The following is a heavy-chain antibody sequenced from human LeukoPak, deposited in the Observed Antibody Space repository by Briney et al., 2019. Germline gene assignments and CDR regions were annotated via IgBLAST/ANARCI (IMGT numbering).Heavy chain of an antibody. J-gene: IGHJ4*02. CDR2: IYYTGNS. V-gene: IGHV4-39*01. Sequence: SETLSLTCTVSGGSFISGTYYWGWIRQPPGKGLEWIGNIYYTGNSYNNPSLESRVTISLDTPKKQVSLSLSSVTAADTAVYYCAGRSTNAVAGTFDYFDYWGQGTLVTVSS. D-gene: IGHD6-19*01. CDR1: GGSFISGTYY. CDR3: AGRSTNAVAGTFDYFDY.